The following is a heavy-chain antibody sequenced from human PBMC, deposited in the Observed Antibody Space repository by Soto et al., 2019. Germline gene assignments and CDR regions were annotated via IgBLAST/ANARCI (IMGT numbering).Heavy chain of an antibody. V-gene: IGHV4-31*03. J-gene: IGHJ4*02. D-gene: IGHD3-10*01. CDR1: GGSISSGGYY. Sequence: SETLSLTCTVSGGSISSGGYYWSWIRQHPGKGLEWIGYIYYSGSTYYNPSLKSRVTISVDTSKNQFSLKLSSVTAADTAVYYCARLWFGELLSFDYWGQGTLVTVSS. CDR2: IYYSGST. CDR3: ARLWFGELLSFDY.